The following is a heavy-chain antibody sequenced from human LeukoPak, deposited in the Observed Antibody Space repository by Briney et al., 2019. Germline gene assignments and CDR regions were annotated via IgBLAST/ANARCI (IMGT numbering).Heavy chain of an antibody. J-gene: IGHJ6*02. Sequence: GGSLRLSCVASGFTFSRYSMHWVRQAPGKGLEWVAVIPHDGSNEDYADSVRGRFTISRDNSKNTLYLQMDSLRGEDTAVYYCARVEKLTTGYYYYAMDVWGQGTTVTVSS. CDR2: IPHDGSNE. V-gene: IGHV3-30*04. CDR1: GFTFSRYS. CDR3: ARVEKLTTGYYYYAMDV. D-gene: IGHD4-11*01.